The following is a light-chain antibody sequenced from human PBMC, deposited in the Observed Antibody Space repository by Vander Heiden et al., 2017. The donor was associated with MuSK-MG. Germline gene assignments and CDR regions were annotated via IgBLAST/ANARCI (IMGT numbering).Light chain of an antibody. J-gene: IGLJ2*01. V-gene: IGLV3-25*03. CDR1: ALPKQY. CDR3: QSADSSGTYTVV. CDR2: KDS. Sequence: SYELTQPPSVSVSPGQTARITCSGDALPKQYAYWYQQKPGQAPVLVRYKDSERPSGIPERFSGSSSGTTVTLTISGVQAEDEADYYCQSADSSGTYTVVCGGGTKLTVL.